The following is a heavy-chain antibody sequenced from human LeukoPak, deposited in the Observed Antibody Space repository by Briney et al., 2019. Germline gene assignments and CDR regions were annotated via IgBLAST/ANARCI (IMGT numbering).Heavy chain of an antibody. CDR2: ISGSGGST. V-gene: IGHV3-23*01. Sequence: GGSLRLSCAASGFTFSSYAISWVRQAPGKGLEWVSAISGSGGSTYYADSVKGRFTISRDNSKNTLYLQMNSLRAEDTAVYYCAKQMDYGDLFGYWGQGTLVTVSS. CDR3: AKQMDYGDLFGY. D-gene: IGHD4-17*01. CDR1: GFTFSSYA. J-gene: IGHJ4*02.